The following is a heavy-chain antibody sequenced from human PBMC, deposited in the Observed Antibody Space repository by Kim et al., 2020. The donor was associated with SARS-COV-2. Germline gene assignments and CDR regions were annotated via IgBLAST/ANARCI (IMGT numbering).Heavy chain of an antibody. CDR1: GYTFTGYY. V-gene: IGHV1-2*02. CDR3: ATGSGYSSTWGPFDY. D-gene: IGHD2-2*01. CDR2: MNPNSGAT. Sequence: ASVKVSCKTSGYTFTGYYMHWVRHAPGQGLEWMGWMNPNSGATYYAQKFQGRVTMTRDTSIGTAYMDLSRLTSDDTAFYYCATGSGYSSTWGPFDYWGQGTLVTVSS. J-gene: IGHJ4*02.